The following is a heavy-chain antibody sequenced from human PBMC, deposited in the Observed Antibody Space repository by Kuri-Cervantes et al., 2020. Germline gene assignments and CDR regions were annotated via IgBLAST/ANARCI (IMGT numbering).Heavy chain of an antibody. CDR3: AKDDRLGRWAKYYYYGMDV. J-gene: IGHJ6*02. CDR1: GFTFSNAW. CDR2: IKSKTDGGTT. V-gene: IGHV3-15*01. D-gene: IGHD1-26*01. Sequence: GGSLRLSCAASGFTFSNAWMSWVRQAPGKGLEWVGRIKSKTDGGTTDYAAPVKGRFTISRDDSKNTLYLQMNSLKTEDTAVYYCAKDDRLGRWAKYYYYGMDVWGQGTTVTVSS.